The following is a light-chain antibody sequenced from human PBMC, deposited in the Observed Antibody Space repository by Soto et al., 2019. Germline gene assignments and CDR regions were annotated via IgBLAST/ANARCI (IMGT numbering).Light chain of an antibody. J-gene: IGLJ7*01. CDR3: GTWDSSLRVAV. CDR2: DND. Sequence: QSELTQPPSVSAAAGQTVTISCSGSSSNIGDNYVSWYQQVPGTAPKLLIYDNDQRSSGTPDRFSAYKSGTSATLGITGLQTGDEADYYCGTWDSSLRVAVFGGGTQLTVL. V-gene: IGLV1-51*01. CDR1: SSNIGDNY.